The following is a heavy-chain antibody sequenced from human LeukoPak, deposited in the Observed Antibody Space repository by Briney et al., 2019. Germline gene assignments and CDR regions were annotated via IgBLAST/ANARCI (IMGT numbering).Heavy chain of an antibody. J-gene: IGHJ4*02. V-gene: IGHV4-34*01. CDR1: GGSFSGYY. CDR2: INHSGST. D-gene: IGHD1-1*01. Sequence: SETLSLTCAVYGGSFSGYYWSWIRQPPGKGLEWIGEINHSGSTNYNPSLKSRVTISVDTSKNQFSLRLSSVTAADTALYYCARMKVVATTTDYFDYWGQGTLVTVSS. CDR3: ARMKVVATTTDYFDY.